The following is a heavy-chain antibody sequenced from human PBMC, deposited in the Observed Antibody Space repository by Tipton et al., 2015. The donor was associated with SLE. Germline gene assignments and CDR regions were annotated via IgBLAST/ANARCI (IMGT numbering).Heavy chain of an antibody. V-gene: IGHV4-39*01. Sequence: TLSLTCTVSGGTISSDPYYWGWIRQPPGKGLEWIGSIYHRGNTYYNPSLKSRVAVSVDTSKNQFSLSLSSVTAADTAVYYCARRQYSSSWLDAFDIWGQGTMVTVSS. CDR2: IYHRGNT. D-gene: IGHD6-13*01. J-gene: IGHJ3*02. CDR3: ARRQYSSSWLDAFDI. CDR1: GGTISSDPYY.